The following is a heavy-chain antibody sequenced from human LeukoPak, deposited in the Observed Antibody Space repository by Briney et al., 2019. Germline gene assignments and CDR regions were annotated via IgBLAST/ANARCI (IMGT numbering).Heavy chain of an antibody. J-gene: IGHJ6*02. V-gene: IGHV1-69*04. CDR1: GGTFSSYA. Sequence: GSSVKVSFKASGGTFSSYAISWVRQAPGQGLEWMGRIIPILGIANYAQKFQGRVTITADKSTSTAYMELSSLRSEDTAVYYCARLKTDYYGMDVWGQGTTVTVSS. CDR3: ARLKTDYYGMDV. CDR2: IIPILGIA.